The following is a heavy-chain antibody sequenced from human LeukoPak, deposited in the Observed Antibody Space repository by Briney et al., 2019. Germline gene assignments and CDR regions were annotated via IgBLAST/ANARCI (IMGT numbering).Heavy chain of an antibody. CDR3: ARATRSIAARKGFDP. J-gene: IGHJ5*02. V-gene: IGHV1-18*01. CDR2: ISAYNGNT. CDR1: GYTFTSYG. Sequence: ASVKVSCKASGYTFTSYGISWVRQAHGEGLGWMGWISAYNGNTNYAQKLQGRVTMTTDTSTSTAYMELRSLRSDDTAVYYCARATRSIAARKGFDPWGQGTLVTVSS. D-gene: IGHD6-6*01.